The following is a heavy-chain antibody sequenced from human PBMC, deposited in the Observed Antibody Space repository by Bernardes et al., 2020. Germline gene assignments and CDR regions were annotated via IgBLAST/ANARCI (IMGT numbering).Heavy chain of an antibody. CDR1: GFTFTNYA. J-gene: IGHJ4*02. CDR3: AKDHATPAGIPLTDS. D-gene: IGHD2-2*02. Sequence: GGSLRLSCVASGFTFTNYAMTWVRQAPGKGLEWVSSISGGGVNTYYADSVKGRFTISRDNSKNTLYLQMNSLKAEDTAVYYCAKDHATPAGIPLTDSWGQGTLVP. CDR2: ISGGGVNT. V-gene: IGHV3-23*01.